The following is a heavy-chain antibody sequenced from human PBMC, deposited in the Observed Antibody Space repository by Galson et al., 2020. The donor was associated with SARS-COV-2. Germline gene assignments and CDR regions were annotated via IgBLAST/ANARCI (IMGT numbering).Heavy chain of an antibody. V-gene: IGHV3-23*01. CDR3: ARVNILEWLLWGYFDP. CDR1: GFIFSSYP. J-gene: IGHJ5*02. CDR2: IDDGGFGT. D-gene: IGHD3-3*01. Sequence: GESLKISCAASGFIFSSYPMTWVRQVPGKGLEWVAGIDDGGFGTDYADSVKGRFIISRDNSKNTLYLQMDSLRAEDTAVYYCARVNILEWLLWGYFDPWGQGTLVTVSS.